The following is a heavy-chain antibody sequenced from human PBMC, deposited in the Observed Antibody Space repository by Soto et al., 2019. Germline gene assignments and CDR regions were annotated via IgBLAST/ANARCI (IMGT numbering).Heavy chain of an antibody. J-gene: IGHJ3*02. V-gene: IGHV1-2*04. CDR3: ARDLNRAFDI. CDR1: GYTFTGYY. Sequence: GASVKVSFKASGYTFTGYYMHWLRQAPGQGLEWMGWINPNSGGTNYAQKFQGWVTMTRDTSISTAYMELSRLRPDDTAVYYCARDLNRAFDIWGQGTMVTVSS. CDR2: INPNSGGT.